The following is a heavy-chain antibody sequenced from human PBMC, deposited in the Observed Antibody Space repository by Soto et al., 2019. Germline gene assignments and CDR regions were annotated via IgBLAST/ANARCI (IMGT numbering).Heavy chain of an antibody. J-gene: IGHJ4*02. D-gene: IGHD6-13*01. CDR3: ARLWASSWYLGGYLDY. Sequence: GGSLRLSWAASGFTFSDYYMSWIRQAPGKGLECVSYIVIGSDYTNYSDSVKGRFTISRDNAKNSLYLEMNSLIAEDTAVYYCARLWASSWYLGGYLDYWGLGTLVTVSS. CDR2: IVIGSDYT. V-gene: IGHV3-11*06. CDR1: GFTFSDYY.